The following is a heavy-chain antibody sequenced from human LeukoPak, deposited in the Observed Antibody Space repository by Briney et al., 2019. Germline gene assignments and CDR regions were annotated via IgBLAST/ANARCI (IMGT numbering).Heavy chain of an antibody. CDR1: GYTFTSYD. V-gene: IGHV1-8*01. Sequence: GASVKVSCKASGYTFTSYDINWVRQATGQGLEWMGWMNPNSGNTGYAQKFQGRVTMTRNTSISTAYMELSSLRSEDTAVYYCARGGSGSSWYYYYMDVWGKGTTVTISS. CDR2: MNPNSGNT. CDR3: ARGGSGSSWYYYYMDV. D-gene: IGHD6-13*01. J-gene: IGHJ6*03.